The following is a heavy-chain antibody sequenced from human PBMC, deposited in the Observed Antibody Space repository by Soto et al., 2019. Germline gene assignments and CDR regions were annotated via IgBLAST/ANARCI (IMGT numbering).Heavy chain of an antibody. CDR2: ISSSSTI. CDR1: GFTFSSYG. Sequence: GGSLRLSCAASGFTFSSYGMHWVRQAPGKGLEWVSYISSSSTIYYADSVKGRFTISRDNAKNSLYLQMNSLRAEDTAVYYCARVAGILDYMDVWGKGTTVTVSS. CDR3: ARVAGILDYMDV. D-gene: IGHD1-20*01. J-gene: IGHJ6*03. V-gene: IGHV3-48*01.